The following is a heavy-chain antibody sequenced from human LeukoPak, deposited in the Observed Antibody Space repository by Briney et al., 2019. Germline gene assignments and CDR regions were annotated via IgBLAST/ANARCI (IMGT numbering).Heavy chain of an antibody. CDR2: ISGSGGST. D-gene: IGHD3-9*01. V-gene: IGHV3-23*01. Sequence: GSLRLSCAASGFTFSSYAMSWVRQAPGKGLEWVSAISGSGGSTYYADSVKGRFTISRDNSKNTLYLQMNSLRAEDTAVYYCAKITYYDILTGYLVAPYFDYWGQGTLVTVSS. CDR1: GFTFSSYA. J-gene: IGHJ4*02. CDR3: AKITYYDILTGYLVAPYFDY.